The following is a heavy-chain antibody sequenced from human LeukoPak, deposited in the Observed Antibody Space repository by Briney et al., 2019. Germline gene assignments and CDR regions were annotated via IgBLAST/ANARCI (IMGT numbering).Heavy chain of an antibody. CDR3: ARDMDYYDSSDYYYSNWFDP. V-gene: IGHV3-11*01. CDR1: GFTFSDYY. J-gene: IGHJ5*02. D-gene: IGHD3-22*01. Sequence: GGSLRLSCAASGFTFSDYYMSWIRQAPGKGLEWVSYISSSGSTIYYADSVKGRFTISRDNAKNSLYLQMNSLRAEDTAVYYCARDMDYYDSSDYYYSNWFDPWGQGTLVTVSS. CDR2: ISSSGSTI.